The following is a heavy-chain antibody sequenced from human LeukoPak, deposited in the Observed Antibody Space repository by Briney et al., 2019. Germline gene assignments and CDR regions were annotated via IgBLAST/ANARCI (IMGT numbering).Heavy chain of an antibody. CDR1: GYSISSGYY. V-gene: IGHV4-61*01. Sequence: YPSETLSLTCTVSGYSISSGYYWGWIRQPPGKGLEWIGYIYYSGSTNYNPSLKSRVTISVDTSKNQFSLKLSSVTAADTAVYYCARGSPPYYYDSSGYYPYYYYYMDVWGKGTTVTVSS. CDR2: IYYSGST. J-gene: IGHJ6*03. D-gene: IGHD3-22*01. CDR3: ARGSPPYYYDSSGYYPYYYYYMDV.